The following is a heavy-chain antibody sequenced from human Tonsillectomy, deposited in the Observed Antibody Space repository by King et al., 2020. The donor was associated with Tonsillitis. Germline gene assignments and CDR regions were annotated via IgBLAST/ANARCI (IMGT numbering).Heavy chain of an antibody. J-gene: IGHJ4*02. V-gene: IGHV4-39*01. D-gene: IGHD3-3*01. Sequence: QLQESGPGLVKPSETLSLTCTVSGGSISSSSYYWGWIRQPPGKGLEWIGSIYYSGSTYYNPSLKSRVTMSVDTSNNQFSLKLSSVTAADTAVYYCARGSLLGIYYFGYWGQGPLVTVFS. CDR1: GGSISSSSYY. CDR2: IYYSGST. CDR3: ARGSLLGIYYFGY.